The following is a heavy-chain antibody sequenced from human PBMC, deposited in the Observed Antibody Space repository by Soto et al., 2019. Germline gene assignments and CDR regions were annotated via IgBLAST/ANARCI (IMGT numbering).Heavy chain of an antibody. CDR1: GGTFSSYA. V-gene: IGHV1-69*01. CDR3: ARIGRRYSSSGNLFDP. Sequence: QVQLVQSGAEVKKPGSSVKVSCKASGGTFSSYAISWVRQAPGQGLEWMVGTIPIFGIANYAQKFQGRVTITADESTRPAYMELSSLRSEDTSVYYCARIGRRYSSSGNLFDPWGQGTMVTVTS. D-gene: IGHD6-13*01. J-gene: IGHJ5*02. CDR2: TIPIFGIA.